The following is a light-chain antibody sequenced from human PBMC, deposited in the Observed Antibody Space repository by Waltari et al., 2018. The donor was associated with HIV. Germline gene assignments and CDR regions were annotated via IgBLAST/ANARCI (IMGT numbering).Light chain of an antibody. CDR2: DAS. Sequence: AIQLTQSPSSLSVSIGETVNFTCRASQDISIALAWYQQKAGKSPTLLIYDASNLHRGVPSRFSGGGSGTDFTLNIASLEPADFGTYYCQQLSTYPYTFGQGTTLEIK. V-gene: IGKV1-13*02. CDR1: QDISIA. CDR3: QQLSTYPYT. J-gene: IGKJ2*01.